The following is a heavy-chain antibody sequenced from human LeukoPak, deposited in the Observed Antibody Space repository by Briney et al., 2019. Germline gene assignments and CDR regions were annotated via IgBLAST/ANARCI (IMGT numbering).Heavy chain of an antibody. Sequence: ASVKVSFKASGSSFSTNAIAWVRQAPGQGLEWMGGIIPIFGSANYAQKFQGRVTITADESTSTAYMELSSLRSEDTAVYYCARGSYGSGFYLWFDPWGQGTQVSVSS. CDR2: IIPIFGSA. V-gene: IGHV1-69*01. CDR1: GSSFSTNA. J-gene: IGHJ5*02. D-gene: IGHD3-10*01. CDR3: ARGSYGSGFYLWFDP.